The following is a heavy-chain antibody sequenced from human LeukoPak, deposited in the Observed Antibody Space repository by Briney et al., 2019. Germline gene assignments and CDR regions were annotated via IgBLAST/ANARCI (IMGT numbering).Heavy chain of an antibody. J-gene: IGHJ6*03. D-gene: IGHD3-3*01. Sequence: GGSLRLSCAASGFTFSGYAMSWVRQAPGKGLEWVSAISGSGGSTYYADSVKGRFTISRDNSKNTLYLQMNSLRAEDTAVYYCAKAHGSGPYYDYMDVWGRGTTVTVSS. CDR3: AKAHGSGPYYDYMDV. CDR1: GFTFSGYA. CDR2: ISGSGGST. V-gene: IGHV3-23*01.